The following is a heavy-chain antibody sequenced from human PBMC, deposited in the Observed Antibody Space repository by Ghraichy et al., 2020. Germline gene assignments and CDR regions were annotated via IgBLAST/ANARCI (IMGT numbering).Heavy chain of an antibody. CDR2: ISFDERNE. V-gene: IGHV3-30*18. J-gene: IGHJ6*02. D-gene: IGHD5/OR15-5a*01. Sequence: GESLNISCVASGFSFSSYGMHWVRQAPGKGLEWVAVISFDERNEYYADFVKGRFTISRDNSKNTLYLQMNSLRIEDTAVYFCANLGNIVSTTHKYANYYYYGMDVWGQGTTVTVS. CDR1: GFSFSSYG. CDR3: ANLGNIVSTTHKYANYYYYGMDV.